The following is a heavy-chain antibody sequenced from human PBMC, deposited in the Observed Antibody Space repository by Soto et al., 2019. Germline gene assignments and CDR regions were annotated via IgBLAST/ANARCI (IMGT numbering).Heavy chain of an antibody. CDR2: ISYDGSNK. Sequence: QVQLVESGGGVVQPGRSLRLSCAASGFTFSSYAMHWVRQAPGKGLEWVAVISYDGSNKYYADSVKGRFTISRDNSKNPLYLQMNSLRAEDTAVYYCARDYSSTSNLIRALDYWGQGTLVTVSS. CDR3: ARDYSSTSNLIRALDY. J-gene: IGHJ4*02. CDR1: GFTFSSYA. D-gene: IGHD2-2*01. V-gene: IGHV3-30-3*01.